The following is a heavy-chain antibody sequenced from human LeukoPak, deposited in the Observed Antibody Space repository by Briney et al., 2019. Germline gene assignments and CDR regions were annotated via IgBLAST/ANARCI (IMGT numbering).Heavy chain of an antibody. CDR3: ARVGIAVYYGMDV. Sequence: PGGSLRLSCAASGFTVSSNYMSWVRQAPGKGLEWVSVIYSGGSTYYADSVKGRFTISRDNSKNTLYLQMNSLRAEDTAVYYCARVGIAVYYGMDVWGQGTTVTVSS. J-gene: IGHJ6*02. D-gene: IGHD6-19*01. V-gene: IGHV3-66*01. CDR1: GFTVSSNY. CDR2: IYSGGST.